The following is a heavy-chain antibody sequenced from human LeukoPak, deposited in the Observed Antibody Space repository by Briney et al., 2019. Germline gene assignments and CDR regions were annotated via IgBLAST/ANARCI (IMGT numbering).Heavy chain of an antibody. V-gene: IGHV3-66*01. J-gene: IGHJ4*02. D-gene: IGHD5-24*01. CDR1: GFTVGSKY. Sequence: GGSLRLSCAASGFTVGSKYMSWVRQAPGKGLEWVSVIYSGGSTYYADSVKGRFTISRDNSKNTVYLQVNSLRAEDTAVYYCARESSGWLQLFDYWGQGTLVTVSS. CDR2: IYSGGST. CDR3: ARESSGWLQLFDY.